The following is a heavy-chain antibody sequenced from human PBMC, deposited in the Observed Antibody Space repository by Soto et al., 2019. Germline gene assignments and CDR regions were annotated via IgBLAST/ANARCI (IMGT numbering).Heavy chain of an antibody. J-gene: IGHJ4*02. CDR1: GYTFTSYA. V-gene: IGHV1-3*01. D-gene: IGHD3-3*01. CDR3: ARSYYDFWSGSLPPPDY. Sequence: GASVKVSCKASGYTFTSYAMHWVRQAPGQRLEWMGWINAGNGNTEYSQKFQGRVTITRDTSASTAYMELSSLRSEDTAVYYCARSYYDFWSGSLPPPDYWGQGTLVTVSS. CDR2: INAGNGNT.